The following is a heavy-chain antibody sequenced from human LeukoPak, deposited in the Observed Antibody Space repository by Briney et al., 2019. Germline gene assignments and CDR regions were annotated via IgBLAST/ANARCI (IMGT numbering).Heavy chain of an antibody. CDR3: AKSNGYCSGGNCYQNY. V-gene: IGHV3-NL1*01. CDR2: VNSDGSSK. Sequence: GGSLRLSCAASGFTFSSYGMHWVRQAPGKGLVWVSRVNSDGSSKNYADSVKGRFTISRGNSRNTVSLQMNSLRAEDTALYYCAKSNGYCSGGNCYQNYWGQGTLVTVSS. J-gene: IGHJ4*02. D-gene: IGHD2-15*01. CDR1: GFTFSSYG.